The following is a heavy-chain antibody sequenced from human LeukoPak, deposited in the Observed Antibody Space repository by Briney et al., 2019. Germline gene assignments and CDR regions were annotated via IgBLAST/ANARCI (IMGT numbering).Heavy chain of an antibody. CDR3: ARGGRGYCTSSSCYLDY. D-gene: IGHD2-2*01. CDR1: GDSGSSTA. V-gene: IGHV6-1*01. CDR2: TYYRSKWYN. J-gene: IGHJ4*02. Sequence: SPTLSLTFAISGDSGSSTAWNWIRQSPSRGLEWQGRTYYRSKWYNDYVVSVKSRITINPDTSKNQFSLQLNSVTPEDTAVYYCARGGRGYCTSSSCYLDYRGQGTLVTVSS.